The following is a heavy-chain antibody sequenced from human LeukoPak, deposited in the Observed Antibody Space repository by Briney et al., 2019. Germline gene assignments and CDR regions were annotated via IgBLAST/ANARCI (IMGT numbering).Heavy chain of an antibody. CDR1: GYTFTGYY. J-gene: IGHJ4*02. CDR3: ARDRDGLLWFGESDY. D-gene: IGHD3-10*01. Sequence: GASVKVSCKASGYTFTGYYMHWVRQAPGQGLEWMGRINPNSGGTNYAQKFQGRVTMTRDTSISTAYMELSRLRSDDTAVYYCARDRDGLLWFGESDYWGQRTLVTVSS. CDR2: INPNSGGT. V-gene: IGHV1-2*06.